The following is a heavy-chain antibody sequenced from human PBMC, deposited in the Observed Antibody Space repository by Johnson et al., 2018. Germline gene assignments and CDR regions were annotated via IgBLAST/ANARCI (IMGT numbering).Heavy chain of an antibody. J-gene: IGHJ4*02. CDR1: GFTVNTNY. CDR3: ARGDNRYYFDY. Sequence: VQLVESGGGLIQPGGSLRLSCAASGFTVNTNYMSWVRQAPGKGLEWVSVIYSGGATLYADSVKGRFTISRDNIKNTLYLQMNSLRAEDTAIYYCARGDNRYYFDYWGQGTLVTVSS. V-gene: IGHV3-53*01. CDR2: IYSGGAT. D-gene: IGHD1-1*01.